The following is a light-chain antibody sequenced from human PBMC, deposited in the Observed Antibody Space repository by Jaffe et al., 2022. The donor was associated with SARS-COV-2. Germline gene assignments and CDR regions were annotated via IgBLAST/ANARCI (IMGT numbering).Light chain of an antibody. CDR1: SLRNYY. Sequence: SSELTLDPAVSVALGQTVRITCQGDSLRNYYASWYQQKPGQAPVLVIFGKNNRPSGIPDRFSGSSSGNTASLTITGTQAEDEADYYCNSRDSSGNHVIFAGGTKLTVL. CDR3: NSRDSSGNHVI. J-gene: IGLJ2*01. V-gene: IGLV3-19*01. CDR2: GKN.